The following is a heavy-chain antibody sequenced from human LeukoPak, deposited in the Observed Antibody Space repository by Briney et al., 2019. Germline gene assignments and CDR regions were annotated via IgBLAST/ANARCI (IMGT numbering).Heavy chain of an antibody. J-gene: IGHJ3*02. D-gene: IGHD5-18*01. Sequence: GGSLRLSCEASGFTFSGYWMTWVRQAPGKGLEWVANIKRDESDKHYVDSVKGRFTISRDNAKNLLYLEMNSLRAEDTAIYYCARGDYSYGSPKRAFDIWGQGTMVTVSS. CDR1: GFTFSGYW. CDR3: ARGDYSYGSPKRAFDI. CDR2: IKRDESDK. V-gene: IGHV3-7*01.